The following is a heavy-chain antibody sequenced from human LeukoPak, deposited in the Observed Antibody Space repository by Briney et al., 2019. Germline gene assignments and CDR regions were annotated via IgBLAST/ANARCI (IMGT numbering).Heavy chain of an antibody. D-gene: IGHD2-2*01. CDR3: ARRDCSSTTCYAGSYYFDY. CDR2: IYYSGSA. CDR1: GGSISSSSYY. V-gene: IGHV4-39*01. J-gene: IGHJ4*02. Sequence: SETLSLTCSVSGGSISSSSYYWGWIRQPPGKGLEWIGSIYYSGSAYYNPSFKSRVTVSVDTPKNQFSLKLTSVTAADTAVYYCARRDCSSTTCYAGSYYFDYWGQGTLVTVSS.